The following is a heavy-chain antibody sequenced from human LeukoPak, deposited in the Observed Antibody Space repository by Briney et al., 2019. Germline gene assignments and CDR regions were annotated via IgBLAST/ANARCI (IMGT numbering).Heavy chain of an antibody. D-gene: IGHD3-10*01. CDR1: GLTFRNYA. CDR2: ISGDGTET. CDR3: AKGGHYSFFDY. Sequence: GGSLRLSCGASGLTFRNYAMTWVRQAPGKGLDWVSTISGDGTETFYADSVRGRYTISRDNSKNTLYLQMSSLRAGDTAVYYCAKGGHYSFFDYWGQGTLVTVSS. J-gene: IGHJ4*02. V-gene: IGHV3-23*01.